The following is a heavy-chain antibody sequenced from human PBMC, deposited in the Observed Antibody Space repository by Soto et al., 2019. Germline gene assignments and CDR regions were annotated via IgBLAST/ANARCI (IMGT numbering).Heavy chain of an antibody. V-gene: IGHV4-31*03. CDR2: IYYSGST. D-gene: IGHD3-22*01. CDR3: ARDLFETGYYDSSGPIGMDV. Sequence: SETLSLTCTVSGGSISSGGYYWSWIRQHPGKGLEWIGYIYYSGSTYYNPSLKSRVTISVDTSKNQFSLKLSSVTAADTAVYYCARDLFETGYYDSSGPIGMDVWGQGTTVTVSS. CDR1: GGSISSGGYY. J-gene: IGHJ6*02.